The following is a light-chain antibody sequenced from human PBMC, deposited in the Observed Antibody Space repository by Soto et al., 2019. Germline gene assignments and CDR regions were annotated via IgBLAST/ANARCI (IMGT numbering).Light chain of an antibody. CDR2: GAS. Sequence: EIVLTQSPGTLSLSPGERATLSCRASQSVSSSYLAWYQQKPGQAPRLLIYGASSRATGIPDRCSGSGSSTDFTLTISRLEPEDFAVYYCQQYGSSRVTFGQGTKVEIK. CDR3: QQYGSSRVT. CDR1: QSVSSSY. J-gene: IGKJ1*01. V-gene: IGKV3-20*01.